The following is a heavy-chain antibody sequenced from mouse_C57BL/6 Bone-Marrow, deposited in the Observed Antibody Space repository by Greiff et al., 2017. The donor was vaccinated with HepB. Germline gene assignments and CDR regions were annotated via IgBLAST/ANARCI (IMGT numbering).Heavy chain of an antibody. CDR1: GYTFTDYN. D-gene: IGHD1-1*02. J-gene: IGHJ4*01. CDR3: ARDHMDWRAMDY. V-gene: IGHV1-18*01. Sequence: VQLQQSGPELVKPGASVKIPCKASGYTFTDYNMDWVKQSPGKGLEWIGDINPNNGGTNYNQKFKGKATLTVDKSSSTAYMELRSLTSEDSAVCDCARDHMDWRAMDYWGQGTSVTVSS. CDR2: INPNNGGT.